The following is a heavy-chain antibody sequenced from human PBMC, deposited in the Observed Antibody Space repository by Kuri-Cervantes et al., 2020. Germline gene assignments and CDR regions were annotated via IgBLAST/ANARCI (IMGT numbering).Heavy chain of an antibody. CDR2: IYYSGST. J-gene: IGHJ4*02. V-gene: IGHV4-39*01. CDR1: GGSISSSSYY. CDR3: AISLYCSGGSCYSVPFDY. Sequence: SETLSLNPTVSGGSISSSSYYWGSIRQPPGKGLEWIGSIYYSGSTYYNPSLKSRVTISVDTSKNQFSLKLSSVTAADTAVYYCAISLYCSGGSCYSVPFDYWGQGTLVTVSS. D-gene: IGHD2-15*01.